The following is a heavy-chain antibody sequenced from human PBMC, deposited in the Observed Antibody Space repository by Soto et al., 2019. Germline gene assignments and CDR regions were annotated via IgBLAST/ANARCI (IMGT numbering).Heavy chain of an antibody. D-gene: IGHD3-22*01. CDR2: IIPIFGTA. CDR1: GGTFSSYA. J-gene: IGHJ4*02. V-gene: IGHV1-69*12. Sequence: QVQLVQSGAEVKKPGSSVKVSCKASGGTFSSYAISWVRQAPGQGLEWMGGIIPIFGTADYAQKFQGRVTITADESTSSAYMELSSLRSEDTAVYYCASHYDSSGYYYRGLDYWGQGTLVTVSS. CDR3: ASHYDSSGYYYRGLDY.